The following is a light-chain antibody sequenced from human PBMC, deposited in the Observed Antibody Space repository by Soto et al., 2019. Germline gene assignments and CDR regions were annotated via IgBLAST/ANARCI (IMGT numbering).Light chain of an antibody. Sequence: QSALAQPASVSGSPGQSITISCTGTSSDVGRYNYVSWYQQHPGKAPKLMIYDVNNRPSGVSNRFSGSKSGNAASLTISGLQAEDEADYYCSSYTHGGGEVFGGGTKLTVL. V-gene: IGLV2-14*03. J-gene: IGLJ2*01. CDR1: SSDVGRYNY. CDR2: DVN. CDR3: SSYTHGGGEV.